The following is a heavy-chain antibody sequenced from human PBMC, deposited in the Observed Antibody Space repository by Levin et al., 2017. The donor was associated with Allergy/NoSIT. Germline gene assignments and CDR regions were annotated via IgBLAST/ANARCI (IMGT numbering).Heavy chain of an antibody. CDR1: GFTFSNAW. J-gene: IGHJ4*02. CDR2: IKSKTDGGTT. D-gene: IGHD3-22*01. Sequence: GGSLRLSCAASGFTFSNAWMSWVRQAPGKGLEWVGRIKSKTDGGTTDYAAPVKGRFTISRDDSKNTLYLQMNSLKTEDTAVYYCTTDQGSGYYYALGWGQGTLVTVSS. V-gene: IGHV3-15*01. CDR3: TTDQGSGYYYALG.